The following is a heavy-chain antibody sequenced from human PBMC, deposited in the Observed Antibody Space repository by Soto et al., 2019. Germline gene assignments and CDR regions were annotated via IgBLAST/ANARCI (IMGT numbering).Heavy chain of an antibody. D-gene: IGHD3-16*01. CDR3: ASSTFYYYYGMDV. CDR2: ISSSGSTM. Sequence: GGSLRLSCAASGFTFSSYEMNWVRQAPGKGLEWVSYISSSGSTMYYADSVTGRFTISRDNAKNSLYLQMNSLRAEDTDVYYCASSTFYYYYGMDVWGQGTPFTVSS. CDR1: GFTFSSYE. V-gene: IGHV3-48*03. J-gene: IGHJ6*02.